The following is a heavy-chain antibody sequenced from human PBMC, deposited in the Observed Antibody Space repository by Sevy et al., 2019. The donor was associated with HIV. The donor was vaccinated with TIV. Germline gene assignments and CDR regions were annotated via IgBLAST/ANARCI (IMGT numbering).Heavy chain of an antibody. Sequence: GGSLRLSCTASGFTFGDYAMSWFRQAPGKGLEWVGFIRSKAYAGTTEYAASVKGRFTISRDDSKSIAYLQMNSLKTEDTAVYYCTRGIKANRSPSIQGLNNWFDPWGQGTLVTVSS. CDR2: IRSKAYAGTT. CDR3: TRGIKANRSPSIQGLNNWFDP. D-gene: IGHD2-21*01. V-gene: IGHV3-49*03. CDR1: GFTFGDYA. J-gene: IGHJ5*02.